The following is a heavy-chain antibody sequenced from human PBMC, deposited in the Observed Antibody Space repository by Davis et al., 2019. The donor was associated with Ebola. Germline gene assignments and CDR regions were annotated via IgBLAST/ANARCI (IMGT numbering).Heavy chain of an antibody. CDR2: MNQDGSQN. V-gene: IGHV3-7*01. J-gene: IGHJ4*02. CDR1: GFTFNNYG. Sequence: PGGSLRLSCAASGFTFNNYGMHWVRQAPGKGLEWVANMNQDGSQNYFVDSVRGRFTISRDNAENSLFLQMSSLRADDTAVYYCGATGVDYLDYCGQGTLVTVSS. D-gene: IGHD1-1*01. CDR3: GATGVDYLDY.